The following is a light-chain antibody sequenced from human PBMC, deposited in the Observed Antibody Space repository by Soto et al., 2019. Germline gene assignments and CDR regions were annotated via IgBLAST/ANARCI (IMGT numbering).Light chain of an antibody. Sequence: QSALTQPASVSGSPGQSITISCTGTSSDVGSYNFVSWYQHYPGKAPKPLIYEVNKRPSGVSNRFSGSKSGNTASLTISGLQAEDEADYYCCSYAGSSTGVFGGGTKLTVL. CDR3: CSYAGSSTGV. J-gene: IGLJ2*01. CDR2: EVN. V-gene: IGLV2-23*02. CDR1: SSDVGSYNF.